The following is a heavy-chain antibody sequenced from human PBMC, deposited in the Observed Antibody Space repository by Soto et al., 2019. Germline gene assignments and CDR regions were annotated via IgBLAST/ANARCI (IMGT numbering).Heavy chain of an antibody. CDR2: ISGGGGSP. D-gene: IGHD5-18*01. V-gene: IGHV3-23*01. CDR3: TKYNAYNYGPYASGYYGMDV. CDR1: GFTFSNAW. J-gene: IGHJ6*02. Sequence: GGSLRLSCAASGFTFSNAWMNWVRQAPGKGLEWVSGISGGGGSPYYADSVKGRFTISRDNSKNTLYLQMNSLRAEDTAVYYCTKYNAYNYGPYASGYYGMDVWGQGTTVTVSS.